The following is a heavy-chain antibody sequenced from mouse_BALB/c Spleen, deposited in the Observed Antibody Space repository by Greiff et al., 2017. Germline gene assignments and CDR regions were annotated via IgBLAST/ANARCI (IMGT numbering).Heavy chain of an antibody. CDR2: IWGDGST. D-gene: IGHD1-1*01. CDR3: ARFYGSSPYFDY. Sequence: VQLKESGPGLVAPSQSLSITCTVSGFSLTGYGVNWVRQPPGKGLEWLGMIWGDGSTDYNSALKSRLSISKDNSKSQVFLKMNSLQTDDTARYYCARFYGSSPYFDYWGQGTTLTVSS. J-gene: IGHJ2*01. CDR1: GFSLTGYG. V-gene: IGHV2-6-7*01.